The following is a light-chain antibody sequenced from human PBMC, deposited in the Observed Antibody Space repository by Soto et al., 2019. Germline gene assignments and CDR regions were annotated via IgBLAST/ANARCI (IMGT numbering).Light chain of an antibody. J-gene: IGKJ5*01. CDR1: QSVSSK. Sequence: EIVMTQSPATLSVSPGERATLPCRASQSVSSKLAWYQQKPGQAPRLLIYGASTRATGIPARFSGSGSGTEFTLTISSLQSEDFAVYYCQQYNNWLPITFGQGTRLEIK. CDR2: GAS. CDR3: QQYNNWLPIT. V-gene: IGKV3-15*01.